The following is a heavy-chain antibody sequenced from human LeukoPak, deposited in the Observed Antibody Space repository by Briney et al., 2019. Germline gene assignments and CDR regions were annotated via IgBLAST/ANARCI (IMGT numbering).Heavy chain of an antibody. CDR1: GGSFSGYY. CDR3: ARRYDYSSSWYY. D-gene: IGHD6-13*01. V-gene: IGHV4-34*01. J-gene: IGHJ4*02. CDR2: INHSGST. Sequence: SETLSLTCAVYGGSFSGYYWSWIRQPPGKGLEWIGEINHSGSTNYNPSLKSRVTISVDTSKNQFSLELSSVTAADTAVYHCARRYDYSSSWYYWGQGTLVTVSS.